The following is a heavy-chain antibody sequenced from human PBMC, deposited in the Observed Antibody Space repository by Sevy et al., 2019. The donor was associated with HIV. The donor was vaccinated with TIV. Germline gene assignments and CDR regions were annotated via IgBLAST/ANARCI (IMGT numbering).Heavy chain of an antibody. D-gene: IGHD3-10*01. CDR1: GFTFSSYG. J-gene: IGHJ4*02. CDR2: IWYDGTNK. V-gene: IGHV3-33*01. CDR3: ASGAYYYASRSQNFDY. Sequence: GGSLRLSCAASGFTFSSYGMHWVRQAPGKGLEWVALIWYDGTNKNYADSVKGRFTISKDNSKNTLNLQMNSLRAEDTAVYYCASGAYYYASRSQNFDYWGPGTLVTVSS.